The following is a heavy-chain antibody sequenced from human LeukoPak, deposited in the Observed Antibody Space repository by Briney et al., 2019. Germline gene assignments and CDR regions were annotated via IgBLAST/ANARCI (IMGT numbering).Heavy chain of an antibody. CDR1: GFTFSSYA. Sequence: GGSLRLSCAASGFTFSSYAMHWVRQAPGKGLEWVAVISYDGSNKYYADSVKGRFTISRDNAKNSLYLQMNSLRAEDTAVYYCARQIAVADADYWGQGTLVTVSS. J-gene: IGHJ4*02. D-gene: IGHD6-19*01. CDR3: ARQIAVADADY. V-gene: IGHV3-30*04. CDR2: ISYDGSNK.